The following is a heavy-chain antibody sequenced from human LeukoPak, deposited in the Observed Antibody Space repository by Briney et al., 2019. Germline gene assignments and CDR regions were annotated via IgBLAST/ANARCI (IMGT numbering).Heavy chain of an antibody. CDR1: GYSISSGYY. J-gene: IGHJ5*02. V-gene: IGHV4-38-2*02. CDR2: IYHSGST. D-gene: IGHD3-10*01. Sequence: SETLSLTCTVFGYSISSGYYWGWIRQPPGKGLEWIGSIYHSGSTYYNPSLKSRVTISVDTSKNQFSLKLSSVTAADTAVYYCARGGHYYGSGSYYFRLFDPWGQGTLVTVSS. CDR3: ARGGHYYGSGSYYFRLFDP.